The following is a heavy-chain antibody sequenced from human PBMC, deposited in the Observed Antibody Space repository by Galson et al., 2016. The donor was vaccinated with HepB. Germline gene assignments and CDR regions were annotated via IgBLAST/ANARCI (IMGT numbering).Heavy chain of an antibody. J-gene: IGHJ3*02. CDR1: GGSISSYY. CDR2: IYYSGST. CDR3: ARDCGTSCYPNDASDI. V-gene: IGHV4-59*01. Sequence: ETLSLTCTVSGGSISSYYWSWIRQPPGKGLEWIGYIYYSGSTNYNPSLKSRVTISVDTSKNQFSLKLSSVTAADTAVYYCARDCGTSCYPNDASDIWGQGTMVTVSS. D-gene: IGHD2-2*01.